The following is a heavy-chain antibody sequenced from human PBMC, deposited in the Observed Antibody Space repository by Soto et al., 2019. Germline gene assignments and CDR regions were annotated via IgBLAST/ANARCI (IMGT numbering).Heavy chain of an antibody. D-gene: IGHD4-17*01. CDR1: GGSISSGGYS. V-gene: IGHV4-30-2*01. Sequence: PSETLSLTCAVSGGSISSGGYSWSWIRQPPGKGLEWIGYIYHSGSTYYSPSLKSRVTISVDRSKNQFSLKLSSVTAADTAVYYCARKDDYGDSNWFDPWGQGTLVTVSS. CDR2: IYHSGST. J-gene: IGHJ5*02. CDR3: ARKDDYGDSNWFDP.